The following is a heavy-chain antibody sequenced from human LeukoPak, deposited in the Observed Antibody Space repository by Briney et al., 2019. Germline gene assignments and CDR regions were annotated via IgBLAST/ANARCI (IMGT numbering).Heavy chain of an antibody. CDR2: MNPNSGNT. J-gene: IGHJ3*02. CDR3: AKDLQWELPRGDALDI. V-gene: IGHV1-8*01. Sequence: ASVKVSCKASGYSLTSYDINWVRQATGQGLEWMGWMNPNSGNTGYAQKFQGRVTMTRNTSISTAYMELSRLRSDDTAVYYCAKDLQWELPRGDALDIWGQGTMVTVSS. D-gene: IGHD1-26*01. CDR1: GYSLTSYD.